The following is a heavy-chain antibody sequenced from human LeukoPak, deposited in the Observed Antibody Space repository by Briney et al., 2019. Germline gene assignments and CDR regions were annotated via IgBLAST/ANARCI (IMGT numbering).Heavy chain of an antibody. CDR2: IIPIFGTA. CDR1: GGTFSSYA. Sequence: SVKVSCKASGGTFSSYAISWVRQAPGQGLEWMGGIIPIFGTANYAQKFQGRVTITADESTSTAYMELSSLRSEDTAVYYCARDRVGATDYFDYWGQGTLVTVSS. V-gene: IGHV1-69*01. CDR3: ARDRVGATDYFDY. D-gene: IGHD1-26*01. J-gene: IGHJ4*02.